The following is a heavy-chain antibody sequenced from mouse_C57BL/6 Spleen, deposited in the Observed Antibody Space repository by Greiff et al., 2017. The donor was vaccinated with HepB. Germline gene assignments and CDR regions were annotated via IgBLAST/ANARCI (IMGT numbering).Heavy chain of an antibody. J-gene: IGHJ2*01. CDR1: GFNIKDYY. Sequence: EVQLQQSGAELVRPGASVKLSCTASGFNIKDYYMHWVKQRPEQGLEWIGRIDPEDGDTEYAPKFQGKATMTADTSSNTAYLQLSSLTSEDTAVYYCTTSLYDYDGYYFDYWGQGTTLTVSS. CDR3: TTSLYDYDGYYFDY. V-gene: IGHV14-1*01. CDR2: IDPEDGDT. D-gene: IGHD2-4*01.